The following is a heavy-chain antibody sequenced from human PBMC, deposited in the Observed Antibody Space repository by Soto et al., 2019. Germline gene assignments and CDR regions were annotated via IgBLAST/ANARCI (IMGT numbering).Heavy chain of an antibody. CDR1: GVSISSGGYY. Sequence: SETLSLTCTVSGVSISSGGYYWNWIRQHPEKGLDWIGYIYYSVDTYYSPSLKSRVTISIDTSKNQFSLKLSSVTAADTGVYYCARDLQRYCSSTSCSYYGMDVWGQGTTVTVSS. D-gene: IGHD2-2*01. V-gene: IGHV4-31*03. CDR2: IYYSVDT. CDR3: ARDLQRYCSSTSCSYYGMDV. J-gene: IGHJ6*02.